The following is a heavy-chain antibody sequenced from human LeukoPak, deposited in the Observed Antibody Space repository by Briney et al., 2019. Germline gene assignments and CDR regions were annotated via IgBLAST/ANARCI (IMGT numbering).Heavy chain of an antibody. CDR2: MNPNSGNT. J-gene: IGHJ5*02. Sequence: GASVKVSCKASGYTFTSYDINWVRQATGQGLEWMGWMNPNSGNTGYAQKFQGRVTITRNTSISTAYMELSSLRSEDTAVYYCARGWLADNWFDPWGQGTLVTVPS. D-gene: IGHD5-12*01. CDR1: GYTFTSYD. V-gene: IGHV1-8*03. CDR3: ARGWLADNWFDP.